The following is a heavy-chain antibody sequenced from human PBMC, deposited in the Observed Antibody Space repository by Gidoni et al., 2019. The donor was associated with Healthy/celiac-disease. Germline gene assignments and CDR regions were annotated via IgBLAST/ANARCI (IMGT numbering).Heavy chain of an antibody. CDR1: GGSIRSSTW. CDR3: ASVVGVGATAY. D-gene: IGHD1-26*01. V-gene: IGHV4-4*02. Sequence: QVQLQESGPGLVTPSGTLSLTCAVSGGSIRSSTWWSWVRQPPGKGLEWLGEISHRGSTNYNPSLKSRVTISVDTPKTQFSRKLSSVTAADTAVYYCASVVGVGATAYWGQVTLVTVSS. J-gene: IGHJ4*02. CDR2: ISHRGST.